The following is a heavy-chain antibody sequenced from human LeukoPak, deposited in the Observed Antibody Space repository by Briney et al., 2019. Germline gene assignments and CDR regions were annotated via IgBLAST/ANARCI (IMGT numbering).Heavy chain of an antibody. CDR3: ARDGEVLWFGELLTPLYYYYYMDV. D-gene: IGHD3-10*01. CDR1: GGTFSSYA. Sequence: ASVKVSCKASGGTFSSYAISWVRQARGQGLEWMGWINPDSGGTNYAQKFQGRVTMTRDTSISTAYMELSRLRSDDTAVYYCARDGEVLWFGELLTPLYYYYYMDVWGKGTTVTISS. J-gene: IGHJ6*03. V-gene: IGHV1-2*02. CDR2: INPDSGGT.